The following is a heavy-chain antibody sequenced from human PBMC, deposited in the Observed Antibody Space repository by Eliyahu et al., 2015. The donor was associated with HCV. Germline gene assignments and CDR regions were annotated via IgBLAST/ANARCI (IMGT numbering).Heavy chain of an antibody. CDR2: IKEDGSET. J-gene: IGHJ4*02. D-gene: IGHD2-2*01. CDR3: ARQTYRSRWVPFDY. V-gene: IGHV3-7*01. Sequence: EVKLXESGGGLXQPGGSLRLSCAASGFTXKQWLDGLGRRQWQGKGRVANIKEDGSETEYVDSVKGRFTISRDNAKSVVYLEMSSLRVEDTAVYYCARQTYRSRWVPFDYWGQGTLVTVSS. CDR1: GFTXKQWL.